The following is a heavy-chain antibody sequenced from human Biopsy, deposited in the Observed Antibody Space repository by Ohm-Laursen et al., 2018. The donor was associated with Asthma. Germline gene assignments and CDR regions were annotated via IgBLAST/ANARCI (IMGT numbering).Heavy chain of an antibody. CDR3: ARGYSGSDRIVYYYSGLEV. Sequence: GASVKVSCKASGDSFSNYAISWVRQAPGRGLEWMGGPIPVLGTPDHAQMLEGRVTITADESTSTAYMELSSLSSEDTAVYYCARGYSGSDRIVYYYSGLEVWGQGTTVTVSS. V-gene: IGHV1-69*13. CDR1: GDSFSNYA. D-gene: IGHD5-12*01. CDR2: PIPVLGTP. J-gene: IGHJ6*02.